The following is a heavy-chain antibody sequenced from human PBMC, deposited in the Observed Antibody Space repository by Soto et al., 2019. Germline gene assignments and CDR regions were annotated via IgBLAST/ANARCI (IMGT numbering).Heavy chain of an antibody. V-gene: IGHV1-8*01. J-gene: IGHJ6*02. CDR3: ARASPEWLVRYYYYYGMDV. D-gene: IGHD6-19*01. CDR2: MNPNSGNT. Sequence: ASVKVSCKASGYTFTSYAINWVRQATGQGLEWMGWMNPNSGNTGYAQKFQGRVTMTRNTSISTAYMELSSLRSEDTAVYYCARASPEWLVRYYYYYGMDVWGQGTTVTVSS. CDR1: GYTFTSYA.